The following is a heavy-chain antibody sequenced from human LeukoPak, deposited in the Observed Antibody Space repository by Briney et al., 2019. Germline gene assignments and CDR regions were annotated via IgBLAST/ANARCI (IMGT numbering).Heavy chain of an antibody. V-gene: IGHV4-59*01. J-gene: IGHJ4*02. CDR3: ARDLPGIGHDY. Sequence: SETLSLTCTVSGGSISSYYWSWIRQPPGKGLEWIGYIYYSGSTNYNPSLKSRVTISVKTSKNQFSLKLRSVTAADTAVYYCARDLPGIGHDYWGQGTLVTVSS. CDR1: GGSISSYY. CDR2: IYYSGST. D-gene: IGHD1-26*01.